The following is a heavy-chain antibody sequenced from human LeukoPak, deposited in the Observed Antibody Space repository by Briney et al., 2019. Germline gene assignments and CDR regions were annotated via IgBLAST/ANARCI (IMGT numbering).Heavy chain of an antibody. V-gene: IGHV3-23*01. Sequence: GGSLRLSCAASGFTFSSHAMSWVRQAPGKGLEWVSSLSGSGGSTYHADSVKGRFSISRDNSKNTLYLQLNSLRAEDTAVYYCAKGGSTSRLTTSRVVFGYYYYMDVWGKGTPVTVSS. CDR2: LSGSGGST. J-gene: IGHJ6*03. CDR3: AKGGSTSRLTTSRVVFGYYYYMDV. CDR1: GFTFSSHA. D-gene: IGHD4-17*01.